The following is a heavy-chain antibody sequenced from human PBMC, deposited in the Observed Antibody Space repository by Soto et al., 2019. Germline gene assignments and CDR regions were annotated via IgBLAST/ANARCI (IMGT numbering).Heavy chain of an antibody. J-gene: IGHJ5*01. Sequence: GASVKVSCKASGYTFSSHGIIWVRQAPGQGLEWMGWISGYNGNAKYAQRFQGRVTMTTDTSTGTVYMDLRSLGSDDSAVYYCAREGSYGWYDCWGQGTLVTVSS. D-gene: IGHD2-15*01. CDR2: ISGYNGNA. CDR1: GYTFSSHG. CDR3: AREGSYGWYDC. V-gene: IGHV1-18*01.